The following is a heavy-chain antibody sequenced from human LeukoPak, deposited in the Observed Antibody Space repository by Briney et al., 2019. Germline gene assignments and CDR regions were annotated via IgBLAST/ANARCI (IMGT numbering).Heavy chain of an antibody. CDR1: GYTLTELS. CDR3: ATCYCYDSSGYYYWFDP. Sequence: ASVKVSCKVSGYTLTELSMHWVRQAPGKGLEWMGGFDPEDGETIYAQKFQGRVTMTEDTSTDTAYMELSSLRSEDTAVYYCATCYCYDSSGYYYWFDPWGQGTPVTVSS. J-gene: IGHJ5*02. V-gene: IGHV1-24*01. CDR2: FDPEDGET. D-gene: IGHD3-22*01.